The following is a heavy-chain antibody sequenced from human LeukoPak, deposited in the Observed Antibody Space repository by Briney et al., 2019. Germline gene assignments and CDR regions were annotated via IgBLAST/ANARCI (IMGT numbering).Heavy chain of an antibody. CDR2: ISAYNGNT. D-gene: IGHD6-19*01. CDR1: XXTXXSYG. CDR3: AMSSGWSYAGVY. V-gene: IGHV1-18*01. Sequence: VXXSXXASXXTXXSYGXSXXRQAPGQGLEWMGWISAYNGNTNYAQKLQGRVTVTTDTSTSTAYMELRSLRSDDTAVYYCAMSSGWSYAGVYWGQGTLVTVSS. J-gene: IGHJ4*02.